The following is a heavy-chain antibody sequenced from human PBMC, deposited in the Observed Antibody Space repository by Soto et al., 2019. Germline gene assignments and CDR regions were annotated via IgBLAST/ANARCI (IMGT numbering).Heavy chain of an antibody. J-gene: IGHJ4*02. CDR3: ARVGPADSSGYYRTHFDY. CDR1: GGSFSGYY. D-gene: IGHD3-22*01. CDR2: INHSGST. V-gene: IGHV4-34*01. Sequence: QVQLQQWGAGLLKPSETLSLTCAIYGGSFSGYYWSWIRQPPGKGLEWIGEINHSGSTNYNPSLKSRVTISVDTSKNQFSLKLSSVTAADTAVYYCARVGPADSSGYYRTHFDYWGQGTLVTVSS.